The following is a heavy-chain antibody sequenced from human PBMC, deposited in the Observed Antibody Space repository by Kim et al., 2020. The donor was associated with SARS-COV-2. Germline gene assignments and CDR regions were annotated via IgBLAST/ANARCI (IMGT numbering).Heavy chain of an antibody. CDR3: ASMGAEIRAYYYLDV. CDR1: GFSVSVTY. D-gene: IGHD3-16*01. Sequence: GGSLRLSCAASGFSVSVTYMSWVRQAPGRGLEWVSVLYSGGSSYYADSLKGRFIISRDDSENTLYLRMNSLRAEDTAVFFCASMGAEIRAYYYLDVWGQG. J-gene: IGHJ6*03. CDR2: LYSGGSS. V-gene: IGHV3-53*01.